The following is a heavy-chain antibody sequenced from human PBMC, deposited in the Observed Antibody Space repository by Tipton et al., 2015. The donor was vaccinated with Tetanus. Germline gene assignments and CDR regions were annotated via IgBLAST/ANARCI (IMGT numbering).Heavy chain of an antibody. CDR1: GGSMSNNY. CDR2: IFHSGST. Sequence: TLSLTCTVSGGSMSNNYWSWIRQPPGKGLEWIAYIFHSGSTNYSPSLKSRVAISMDTSKNQISLKLSSVTAADTAVYYCARANNEFPKKGPFDSWGQGSLVIVSS. V-gene: IGHV4-59*01. CDR3: ARANNEFPKKGPFDS. D-gene: IGHD1-1*01. J-gene: IGHJ4*02.